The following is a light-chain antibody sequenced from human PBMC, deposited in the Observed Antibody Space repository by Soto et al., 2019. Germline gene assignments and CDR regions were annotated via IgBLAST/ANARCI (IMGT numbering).Light chain of an antibody. CDR1: QSVSSD. V-gene: IGKV3-15*01. Sequence: EIVMTQSPATLSVSPGERATLSCRASQSVSSDLAWYQQKPGQAPRLLIHGVSTRATGVPARFSGSGSGTEFTLTITSLQSEASAVYYCQQYNNWRTFGQGTKVEIK. CDR3: QQYNNWRT. CDR2: GVS. J-gene: IGKJ1*01.